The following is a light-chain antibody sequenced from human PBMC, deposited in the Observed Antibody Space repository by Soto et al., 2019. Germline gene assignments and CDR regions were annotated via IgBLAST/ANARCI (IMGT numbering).Light chain of an antibody. V-gene: IGKV3-15*01. CDR3: QQYNNWWT. Sequence: EIVMTQSPATLSLSPGERATLSCRASQSVSTSLAWYQQKPGQAPRLLISGASNRATGVPARFSGSGSETEFTLTISSLQSEDFAVYYCQQYNNWWTFGQGTKVEIK. CDR2: GAS. CDR1: QSVSTS. J-gene: IGKJ1*01.